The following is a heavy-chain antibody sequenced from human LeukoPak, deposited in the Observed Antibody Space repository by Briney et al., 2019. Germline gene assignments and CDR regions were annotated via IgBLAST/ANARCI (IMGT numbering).Heavy chain of an antibody. CDR2: IKQDGSEK. J-gene: IGHJ4*02. V-gene: IGHV3-7*01. CDR3: ARGHTAVTRHFDF. CDR1: GFTFSGYW. Sequence: PGGSLRLSCAASGFTFSGYWMSWVRQAPGKGLEWVANIKQDGSEKYYVDSVKGRFTISRDNAKNSLYLQMNSLRAEDTAVYYCARGHTAVTRHFDFWGQGTLVTVSS. D-gene: IGHD4-17*01.